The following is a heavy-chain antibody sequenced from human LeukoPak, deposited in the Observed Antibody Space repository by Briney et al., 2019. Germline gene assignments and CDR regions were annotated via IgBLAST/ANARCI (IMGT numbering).Heavy chain of an antibody. V-gene: IGHV4-59*01. CDR2: IYYSGST. CDR3: AREELGATNFFDY. CDR1: GCSISSYY. Sequence: SETLSLTCTVSGCSISSYYWSWIRQPPGKGLEWIGYIYYSGSTNYNPSLKSRVTISVDTSKNQFSLKLSSVTAADTAVYYCAREELGATNFFDYWGQGTLDTVSS. D-gene: IGHD1-26*01. J-gene: IGHJ4*02.